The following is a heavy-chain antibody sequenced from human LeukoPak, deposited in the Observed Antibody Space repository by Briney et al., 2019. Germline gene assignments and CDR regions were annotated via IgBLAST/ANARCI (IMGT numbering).Heavy chain of an antibody. D-gene: IGHD6-13*01. Sequence: SETLSLTCAVYGGSFSGYYWSWIRQPPGKGLEWIGEINHSGSTNYNPSLKSRVTLLVDTSKNQFSLKLSSVTAADTAVYYCARGGQLADYWGQGTLVTVSS. J-gene: IGHJ4*02. CDR3: ARGGQLADY. CDR2: INHSGST. V-gene: IGHV4-34*01. CDR1: GGSFSGYY.